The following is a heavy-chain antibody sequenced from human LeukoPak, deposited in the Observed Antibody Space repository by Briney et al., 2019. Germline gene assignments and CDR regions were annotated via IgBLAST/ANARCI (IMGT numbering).Heavy chain of an antibody. V-gene: IGHV4-59*12. J-gene: IGHJ1*01. CDR3: ARDFVDGSGSYYTRGYFQH. CDR2: IYYSGST. D-gene: IGHD3-10*01. Sequence: SETLSLTCTVSGGSISSYYRSWIRQPPGKGLEWIGYIYYSGSTNCNPSLKSRVTISVDKSKNQFSLKLSSVTAADTAVYYCARDFVDGSGSYYTRGYFQHWGQGTLVTVSS. CDR1: GGSISSYY.